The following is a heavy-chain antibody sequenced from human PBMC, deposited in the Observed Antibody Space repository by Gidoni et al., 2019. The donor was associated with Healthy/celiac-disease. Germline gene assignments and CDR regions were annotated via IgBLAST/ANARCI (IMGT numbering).Heavy chain of an antibody. CDR3: ARDPPTYVLQQWVYYYYGMDV. V-gene: IGHV3-74*01. Sequence: EVQLVESGGGLVQPGGSLRLSCAASGFTFSRYWLHWVRQAPGKGLVWVSRINSDGSSTSYADSVKGRFTISRDNAKNTLYLQMNSLRAEDTAVYYCARDPPTYVLQQWVYYYYGMDVWGQGTTVTVSS. D-gene: IGHD6-19*01. CDR1: GFTFSRYW. J-gene: IGHJ6*02. CDR2: INSDGSST.